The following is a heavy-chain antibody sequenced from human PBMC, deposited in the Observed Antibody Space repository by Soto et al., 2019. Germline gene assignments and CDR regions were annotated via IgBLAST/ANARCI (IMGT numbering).Heavy chain of an antibody. Sequence: PGGSLRLSCAASGFSFSDYYMTWTRQAPGKGLEWISDISSSGDPTYYADSLRGRFTISRDNAKNSLYLQLNSLRGEDTAVYYCARLLLRPGKFDYWGQGTLVTVSS. V-gene: IGHV3-11*01. CDR2: ISSSGDPT. J-gene: IGHJ4*02. CDR3: ARLLLRPGKFDY. CDR1: GFSFSDYY. D-gene: IGHD2-21*01.